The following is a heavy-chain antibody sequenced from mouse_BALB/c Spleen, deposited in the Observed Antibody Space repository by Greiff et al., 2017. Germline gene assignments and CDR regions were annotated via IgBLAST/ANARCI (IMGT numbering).Heavy chain of an antibody. D-gene: IGHD2-12*01. CDR2: INPNNGGT. CDR1: GYTFTDYN. V-gene: IGHV1-18*01. CDR3: ARRDYYSSSFAD. J-gene: IGHJ3*01. Sequence: EVQLQQSGPELVKPGASVKIPCKASGYTFTDYNMDWVKQSHGKSLEWIGDINPNNGGTIYNQKFKGKATLTVDKSSSTAYMELRSLTSEDTAVYYCARRDYYSSSFADWGQGTLVTVAA.